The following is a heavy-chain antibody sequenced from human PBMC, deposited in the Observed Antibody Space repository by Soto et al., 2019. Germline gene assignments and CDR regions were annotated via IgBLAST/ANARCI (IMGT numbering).Heavy chain of an antibody. CDR2: IRNEPKSYIT. CDR3: AGLTWTASYFP. V-gene: IGHV3-72*01. CDR1: GFTLSDHS. J-gene: IGHJ5*02. D-gene: IGHD2-21*02. Sequence: EVQLVESGGDLVQPGGSLRLSCVASGFTLSDHSMDWVRQAPGKGLEWVGRIRNEPKSYITDYAESVKGRFTISRDDSKDSLFLQMNSLTTEDTDIYYCAGLTWTASYFPWGQGTLVTVSS.